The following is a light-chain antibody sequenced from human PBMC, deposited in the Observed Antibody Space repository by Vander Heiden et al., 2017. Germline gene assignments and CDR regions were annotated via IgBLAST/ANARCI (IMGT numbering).Light chain of an antibody. CDR1: RDIGNY. V-gene: IGKV1-27*01. Sequence: DIQMSQSPSSLSASVGDRVTITCRASRDIGNYLAWYQQKPGKVPKVLMYAASTLQSGVPSRFSGSGSGTDFTLTISSLQPEDVATYYCQKDNPAPQTFGQGTKVEI. J-gene: IGKJ1*01. CDR2: AAS. CDR3: QKDNPAPQT.